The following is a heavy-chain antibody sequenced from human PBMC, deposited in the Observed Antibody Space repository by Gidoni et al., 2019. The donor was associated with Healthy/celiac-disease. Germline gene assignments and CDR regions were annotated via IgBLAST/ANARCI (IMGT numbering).Heavy chain of an antibody. J-gene: IGHJ4*02. Sequence: VQVVESGRGVVHPGRSLSLSCAASGFAFSSYAMHWVHQAPGKGVEGGAVISKEGSNKYYAASVKGRFTISRENSKNMLYLQMNSLGAEDTAVYYCAREGGGSYSNFDYWGQGTLVTVSS. CDR1: GFAFSSYA. V-gene: IGHV3-30-3*01. CDR3: AREGGGSYSNFDY. CDR2: ISKEGSNK. D-gene: IGHD1-26*01.